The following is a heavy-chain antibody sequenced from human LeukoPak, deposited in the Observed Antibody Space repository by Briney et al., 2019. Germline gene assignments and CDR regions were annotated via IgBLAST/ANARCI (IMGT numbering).Heavy chain of an antibody. J-gene: IGHJ6*02. V-gene: IGHV6-1*01. D-gene: IGHD3-10*01. CDR2: TYYRSKWYN. CDR3: ARELLWFGELFLSYYGMDV. Sequence: SQTLSLTCAISGDSISSNSAAWNWIGQSPSRGLEWMGRTYYRSKWYNDYAVSVKSRITINPDTSKNQFSLQLNSVTPEDTAVYYCARELLWFGELFLSYYGMDVWGQGTTVTVSS. CDR1: GDSISSNSAA.